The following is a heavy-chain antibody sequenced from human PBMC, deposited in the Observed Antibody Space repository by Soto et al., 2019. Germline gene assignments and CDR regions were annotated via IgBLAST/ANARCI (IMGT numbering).Heavy chain of an antibody. CDR3: ARATRDYGDYGYFDY. D-gene: IGHD4-17*01. V-gene: IGHV4-4*07. J-gene: IGHJ4*02. Sequence: QVQLQESGPGLVKPSETLSLTCTVSGGSISSYYWSWIRQPAGKGLEWIRRIYSSGNTNYNPSLKSRVTMSVDTSKNQFSLKLSSVTAADTAVYYCARATRDYGDYGYFDYWGQGTLVTVSS. CDR1: GGSISSYY. CDR2: IYSSGNT.